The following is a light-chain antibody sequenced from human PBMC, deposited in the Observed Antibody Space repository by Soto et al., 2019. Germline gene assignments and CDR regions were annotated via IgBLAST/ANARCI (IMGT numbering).Light chain of an antibody. CDR2: DAL. CDR3: QQRSNWPTT. CDR1: QSVSSY. V-gene: IGKV3-11*01. J-gene: IGKJ5*01. Sequence: PGERATLSCRASQSVSSYLAWYQQKPGQAPRLLIYDALNRATGIPARFSGSGSGTDFTLTISSLEPEDFAVYYCQQRSNWPTTFGQGTRLEIK.